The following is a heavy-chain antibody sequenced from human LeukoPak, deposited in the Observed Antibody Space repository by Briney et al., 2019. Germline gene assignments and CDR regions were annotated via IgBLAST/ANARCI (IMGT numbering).Heavy chain of an antibody. CDR2: IYNSGST. D-gene: IGHD2-2*01. V-gene: IGHV4-39*07. CDR3: AREDIVVVPAAMRGLDV. Sequence: SETLSLTCTVSGGSISSSSYYWGWIRQPPGKGLEWIGSIYNSGSTNYNPSLKSRVTISVDTSKNQFSLKLSSVTAADTAVYYCAREDIVVVPAAMRGLDVWGKGTTVTVSS. CDR1: GGSISSSSYY. J-gene: IGHJ6*04.